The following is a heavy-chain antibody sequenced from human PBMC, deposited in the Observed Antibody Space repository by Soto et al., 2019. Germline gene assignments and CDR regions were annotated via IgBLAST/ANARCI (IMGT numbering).Heavy chain of an antibody. V-gene: IGHV1-3*01. J-gene: IGHJ3*02. CDR2: INAGNGNT. D-gene: IGHD3-3*02. CDR1: GYTFTSYA. CDR3: ARGAIFGVVIGDAFDI. Sequence: QVPLVQSGAEVKKPGASVKVSCKASGYTFTSYAMHWVRQAPGQRLEWMGWINAGNGNTKYSQKFQGRVTITRDTSASTAYMELSSLRSEDTAVYYCARGAIFGVVIGDAFDIWGQGTMVTVSS.